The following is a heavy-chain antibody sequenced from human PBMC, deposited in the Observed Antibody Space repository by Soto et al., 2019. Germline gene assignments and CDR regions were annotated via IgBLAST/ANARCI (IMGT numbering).Heavy chain of an antibody. J-gene: IGHJ1*01. Sequence: QVQLQESGPGLVKPSETLSLTCTVSGGSVSSGSYYWSCIRQPPGTGLEWIGYIYYSGSTNYNPSLKSRVTISVDTSKNQFSVKLSSVTAADTAVYYCARFGGRLWWLFQHWGQGTLVIVSS. CDR2: IYYSGST. CDR1: GGSVSSGSYY. D-gene: IGHD2-21*01. CDR3: ARFGGRLWWLFQH. V-gene: IGHV4-61*01.